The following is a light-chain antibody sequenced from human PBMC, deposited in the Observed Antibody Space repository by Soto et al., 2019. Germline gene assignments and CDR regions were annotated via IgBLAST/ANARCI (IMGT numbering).Light chain of an antibody. J-gene: IGKJ3*01. V-gene: IGKV1-5*03. CDR1: KIINTW. CDR2: RAS. Sequence: DIQMTQSPSSLSASVGDRVTITCRASKIINTWLAWYQQKPGKAPKLLIYRASNVVNGVPSGFSGSGSGTEFTLTISSLQPDDFSMYYGQHYEPYSGTFGRGTKVD. CDR3: QHYEPYSGT.